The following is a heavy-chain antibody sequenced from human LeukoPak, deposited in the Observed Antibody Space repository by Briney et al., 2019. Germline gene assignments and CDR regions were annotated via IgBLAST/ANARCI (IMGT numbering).Heavy chain of an antibody. V-gene: IGHV3-30-3*01. CDR3: ARVYYDFWSGYRQSDY. CDR2: ISYDGSNK. Sequence: PGRSLRLSCAASGFTFSSYAIHWVRQAPGKGLEWVAVISYDGSNKYYADSVKDRFTISRDNSKNTLYLQMNSLRAEDTAVYYCARVYYDFWSGYRQSDYWGQGTLVTVSS. D-gene: IGHD3-3*01. J-gene: IGHJ4*02. CDR1: GFTFSSYA.